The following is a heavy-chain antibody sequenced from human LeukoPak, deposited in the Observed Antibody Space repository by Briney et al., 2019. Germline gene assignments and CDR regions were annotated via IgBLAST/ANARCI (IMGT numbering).Heavy chain of an antibody. D-gene: IGHD4-17*01. CDR2: IKQDGSEK. CDR1: GFTFSSYW. CDR3: ARDRWSKPNKTTIYYYGMDV. Sequence: GGSLRLSCAASGFTFSSYWMSWVRQAPGKGLEWVANIKQDGSEKYYVDSVKGRFTISRDNAKNSLYLQMNSLRDEDTAVYYCARDRWSKPNKTTIYYYGMDVWGQGTTVTVSS. V-gene: IGHV3-7*01. J-gene: IGHJ6*02.